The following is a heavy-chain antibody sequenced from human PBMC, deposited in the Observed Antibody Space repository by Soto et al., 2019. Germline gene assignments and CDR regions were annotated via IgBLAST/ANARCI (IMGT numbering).Heavy chain of an antibody. Sequence: PGESLKISCKGSGYSFTSYWISWVRQMPGKGLEWMGRIDPSDSYTNYSPSFQGHVTISADKSISTAYLQWSSLKASDTAMYYCSRHTYVQTYSSGPAHADYWGQGTLVTVSS. CDR1: GYSFTSYW. J-gene: IGHJ4*02. CDR2: IDPSDSYT. V-gene: IGHV5-10-1*01. D-gene: IGHD6-19*01. CDR3: SRHTYVQTYSSGPAHADY.